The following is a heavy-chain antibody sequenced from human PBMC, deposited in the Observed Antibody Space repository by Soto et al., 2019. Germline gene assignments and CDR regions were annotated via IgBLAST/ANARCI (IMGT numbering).Heavy chain of an antibody. Sequence: QLQLQESGPGLVKPSETLSLTCTVSGVSISSSSYYWGWIRQPPGKGLEWIGGIYYSGSTYYNPSLKSRVTISVDTSKNQFSLKLSSVTAADTAVYYCASPSRGSGGPDGVGWFDPWGQGTLVTVSS. V-gene: IGHV4-39*01. D-gene: IGHD6-19*01. J-gene: IGHJ5*02. CDR2: IYYSGST. CDR1: GVSISSSSYY. CDR3: ASPSRGSGGPDGVGWFDP.